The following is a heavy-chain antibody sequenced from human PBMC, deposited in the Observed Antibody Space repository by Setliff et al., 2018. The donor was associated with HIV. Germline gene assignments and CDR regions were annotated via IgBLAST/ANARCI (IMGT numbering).Heavy chain of an antibody. CDR2: ITWSSDSI. CDR3: AKDAGGWSYWYFDL. CDR1: GFNFKDFA. Sequence: GGSLRLSCAASGFNFKDFAMHWVRQPPGKGLEWVSGITWSSDSIAYADSVRGRFTTSRDNAKNSLYLQMSSLRPEDTAFYYCAKDAGGWSYWYFDLWGRGTLVTVSS. J-gene: IGHJ2*01. V-gene: IGHV3-9*01. D-gene: IGHD6-19*01.